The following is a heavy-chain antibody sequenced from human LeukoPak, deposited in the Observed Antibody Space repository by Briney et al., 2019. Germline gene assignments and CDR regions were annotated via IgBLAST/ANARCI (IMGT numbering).Heavy chain of an antibody. CDR2: IYYSGST. Sequence: SETLSLTCTVPGGSISSYYWSWIRQPPGKGLEWIGYIYYSGSTNYNPSLKSRVTISVDTSKNQFSLKLSSVTAADTAVYYCARDVAARHSLFDYWGQGTLVTVSS. J-gene: IGHJ4*02. V-gene: IGHV4-59*01. CDR1: GGSISSYY. CDR3: ARDVAARHSLFDY. D-gene: IGHD6-6*01.